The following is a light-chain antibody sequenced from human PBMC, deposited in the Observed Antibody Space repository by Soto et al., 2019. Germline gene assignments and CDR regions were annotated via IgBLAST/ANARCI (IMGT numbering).Light chain of an antibody. CDR2: GAS. J-gene: IGKJ1*01. CDR3: QQYNNWPRT. CDR1: QSLSIN. Sequence: EIVLTQSPDTLSLSPGKRATLSCRASQSLSINYLAWYQQKPGQAPRLLIYGASTRATGIPARFSGSGPGTEFTLTISSLQSEDFAVYYCQQYNNWPRTFGQGTKVDIK. V-gene: IGKV3-15*01.